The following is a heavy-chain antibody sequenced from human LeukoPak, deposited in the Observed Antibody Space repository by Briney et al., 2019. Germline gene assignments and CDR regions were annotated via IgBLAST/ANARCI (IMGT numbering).Heavy chain of an antibody. V-gene: IGHV3-21*01. CDR3: ARDRTTVTFGY. D-gene: IGHD4-17*01. CDR1: GFTFSSYS. CDR2: ISSSSSYI. J-gene: IGHJ4*02. Sequence: GGSLRLSCAASGFTFSSYSMNWVRQAPGKGLEWVSSISSSSSYIYYADSVKGRFTISRDNAKNSLYLQMNSLRAEDTAVYYCARDRTTVTFGYWGQGTLVTVSS.